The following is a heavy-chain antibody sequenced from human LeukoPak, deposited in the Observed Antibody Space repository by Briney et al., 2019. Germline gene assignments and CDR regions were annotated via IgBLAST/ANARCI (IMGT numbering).Heavy chain of an antibody. V-gene: IGHV5-51*01. CDR3: ASPGVIAAAGTGEYFQH. CDR1: GYSFTSYW. D-gene: IGHD6-13*01. CDR2: IYPGDSDT. Sequence: GESLKISCKGSGYSFTSYWIGWVRQMPGKGLEWMGIIYPGDSDTRYSPSFQGQVAISADKSISTAYLQWSSLKASDTAMYYCASPGVIAAAGTGEYFQHWGKGTVVSVSS. J-gene: IGHJ1*01.